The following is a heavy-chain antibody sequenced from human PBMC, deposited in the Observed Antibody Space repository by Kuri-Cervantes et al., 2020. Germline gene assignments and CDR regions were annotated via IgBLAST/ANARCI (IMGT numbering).Heavy chain of an antibody. CDR1: GFTFSNAW. CDR2: ISGGSGSI. J-gene: IGHJ4*02. V-gene: IGHV3-48*04. Sequence: ETLSLTCAASGFTFSNAWMNWVRQAPGKGLEWVSFISGGSGSIYYADSVKGRFTISRDNAKNSLYLQMNSLRAEDTAVYYCARAELTRYFDYWGQGTLVTVSS. CDR3: ARAELTRYFDY. D-gene: IGHD1-14*01.